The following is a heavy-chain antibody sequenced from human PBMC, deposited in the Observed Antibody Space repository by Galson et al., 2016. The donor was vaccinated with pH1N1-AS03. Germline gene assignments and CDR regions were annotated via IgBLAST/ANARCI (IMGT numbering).Heavy chain of an antibody. CDR2: ISSDGDT. CDR3: AREAEHYYYALDV. Sequence: SAISSDGDTYYTDSVKGRFTISRDKSKNTVYLQMGSLRPEDVAVYYCAREAEHYYYALDVWGQGTTVTVSS. V-gene: IGHV3-64*02. J-gene: IGHJ6*02.